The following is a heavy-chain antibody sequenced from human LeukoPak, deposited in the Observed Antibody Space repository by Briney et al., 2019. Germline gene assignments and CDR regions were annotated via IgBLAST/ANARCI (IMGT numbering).Heavy chain of an antibody. V-gene: IGHV4-61*02. J-gene: IGHJ6*03. CDR3: TRDRHDSSGHYYDYYYMDV. Sequence: SETLSLTCTVSGGSIRSGSYYWRWIRQPAGKGLEWIGRIYPSGSTNYNPSLKSRVTISLDTSKNQFSLKLSSVTAADTAVYYCTRDRHDSSGHYYDYYYMDVWGKGTTVTVSS. CDR2: IYPSGST. D-gene: IGHD3-22*01. CDR1: GGSIRSGSYY.